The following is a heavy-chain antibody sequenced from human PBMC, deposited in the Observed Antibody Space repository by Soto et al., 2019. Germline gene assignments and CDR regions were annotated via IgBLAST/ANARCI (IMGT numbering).Heavy chain of an antibody. Sequence: PGGSLRLSCAASGFTFSSYAMSWVRQAPGKGLEWVSAISGSGGSTYYADSVKGRFTISRDNSKNTLYLQMNSLRAEDTAVYYCAKDRRDYYDSSIKWVYWGQGTLVTVSS. CDR1: GFTFSSYA. V-gene: IGHV3-23*01. J-gene: IGHJ4*02. D-gene: IGHD3-22*01. CDR3: AKDRRDYYDSSIKWVY. CDR2: ISGSGGST.